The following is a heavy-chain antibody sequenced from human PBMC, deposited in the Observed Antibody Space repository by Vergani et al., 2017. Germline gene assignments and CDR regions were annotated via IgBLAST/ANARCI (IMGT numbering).Heavy chain of an antibody. J-gene: IGHJ4*02. D-gene: IGHD6-6*01. CDR3: ARVEIAARTKGGDFDY. CDR1: GFTFSSYA. V-gene: IGHV3-30*01. Sequence: QVQLVESGGGVVQPGRSLRLSCAASGFTFSSYAMHWVRQAPGKGLEWVAVISYDGSNKYYADSVKGRFTISSDNAKNTLYLQMNSLRAEDTAVYYCARVEIAARTKGGDFDYWGQGTLVTVSS. CDR2: ISYDGSNK.